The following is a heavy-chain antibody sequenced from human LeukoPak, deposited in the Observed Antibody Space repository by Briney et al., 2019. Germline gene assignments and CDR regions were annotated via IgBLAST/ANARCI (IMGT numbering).Heavy chain of an antibody. CDR1: GGSISSSSYY. CDR2: IYYSGST. D-gene: IGHD3-22*01. J-gene: IGHJ6*03. CDR3: ARDRYYYDSSGYAVLGASTTYYYYYMDV. Sequence: PLETLSLTCTVSGGSISSSSYYWGWIRQPPGKGLEWIGSIYYSGSTYYNPSLKSRVTISVDTSKNQFSLKLSSVTAADTAVYYCARDRYYYDSSGYAVLGASTTYYYYYMDVWGKGTTVTISS. V-gene: IGHV4-39*07.